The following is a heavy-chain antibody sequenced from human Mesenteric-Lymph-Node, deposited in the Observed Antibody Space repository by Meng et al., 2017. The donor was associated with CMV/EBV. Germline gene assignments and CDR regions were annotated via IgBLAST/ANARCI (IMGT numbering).Heavy chain of an antibody. Sequence: ASVKVSCKASGYTFTSYGISWVRQAPGQGLEWMGWINPNSGGTNYAQKFQGRVTMTRDTSISTAYMELSRLRSDDTAVYYCARATPASPGYWGQGTLVTVSS. CDR3: ARATPASPGY. J-gene: IGHJ4*02. D-gene: IGHD6-6*01. V-gene: IGHV1-2*02. CDR2: INPNSGGT. CDR1: GYTFTSYG.